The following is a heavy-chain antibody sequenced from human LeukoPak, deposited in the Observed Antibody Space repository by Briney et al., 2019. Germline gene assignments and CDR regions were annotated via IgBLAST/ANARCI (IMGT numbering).Heavy chain of an antibody. V-gene: IGHV3-7*01. CDR2: IKQDGSEK. D-gene: IGHD3-10*02. J-gene: IGHJ6*04. Sequence: GGSLRLSCAASGFTFSSYWMGWVRQAPGKGLEWVANIKQDGSEKYYVDSVKGRFTISRDNAKNSLYLQMNSLRAEDTAVYYCAELGITMIGGVWGKGTTVTISS. CDR1: GFTFSSYW. CDR3: AELGITMIGGV.